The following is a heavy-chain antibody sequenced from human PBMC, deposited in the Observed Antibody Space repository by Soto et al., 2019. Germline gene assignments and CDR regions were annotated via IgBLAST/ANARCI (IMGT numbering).Heavy chain of an antibody. CDR3: ARTVVDPFDY. CDR1: GLTFSSYS. Sequence: EVLLVESWAGLVKPGGALRLSCAASGLTFSSYSMNWVRQAPGMGLEWVSSISSRSSYIYYADSVKGRFTISRDNAKNSLYLQMNSLRAADTAVYYCARTVVDPFDYWGQGTLVTVSS. J-gene: IGHJ4*02. V-gene: IGHV3-21*01. D-gene: IGHD2-15*01. CDR2: ISSRSSYI.